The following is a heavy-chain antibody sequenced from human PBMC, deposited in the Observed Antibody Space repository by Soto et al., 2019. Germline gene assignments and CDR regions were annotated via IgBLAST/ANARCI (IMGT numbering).Heavy chain of an antibody. CDR1: GFTFSSYW. CDR3: ARRGDYYHYYYMDV. J-gene: IGHJ6*03. V-gene: IGHV3-7*01. Sequence: EVQLVESGGGLVQPGGSLRLSCAASGFTFSSYWMSWVRQAPGKGLEWVANIKQDGSEKYYVDSVKGRFTISRDNAKNSLYLQMNSLRAEDTAVYYCARRGDYYHYYYMDVWGKGTTVTVSS. D-gene: IGHD2-21*02. CDR2: IKQDGSEK.